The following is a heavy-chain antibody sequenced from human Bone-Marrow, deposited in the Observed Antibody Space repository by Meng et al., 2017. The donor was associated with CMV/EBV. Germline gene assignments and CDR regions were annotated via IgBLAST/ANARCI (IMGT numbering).Heavy chain of an antibody. CDR1: GFTFSSYE. CDR3: ARDGVGYGAYWYFDY. D-gene: IGHD5-12*01. Sequence: GGSLRLSCAASGFTFSSYEMNWVRQAPGKGLEWISYISSSGSMQYYADSVKGRFIISRDNAKNSLFLQMNSLIAEDTAIYYCARDGVGYGAYWYFDYWGEGTLVTVSS. CDR2: ISSSGSMQ. J-gene: IGHJ4*02. V-gene: IGHV3-48*03.